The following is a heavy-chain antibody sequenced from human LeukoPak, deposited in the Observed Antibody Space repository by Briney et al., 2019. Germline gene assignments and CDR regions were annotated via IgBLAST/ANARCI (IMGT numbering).Heavy chain of an antibody. CDR3: ARNILFAFDI. CDR1: GFTFSSYA. J-gene: IGHJ3*02. CDR2: ISGSGGST. V-gene: IGHV3-23*01. Sequence: GGSLRLSCAASGFTFSSYAMSWVRQAPGKGLEWVSAISGSGGSTYYADSVRGRFTISRDNSKNTLYLQMNSLRAEDTAMYYCARNILFAFDIWGQGTMVTVSS.